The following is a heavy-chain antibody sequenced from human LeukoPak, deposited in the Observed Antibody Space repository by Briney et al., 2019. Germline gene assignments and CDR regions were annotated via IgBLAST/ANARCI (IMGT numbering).Heavy chain of an antibody. CDR3: AREGTLNGAGDGTFDI. D-gene: IGHD7-27*01. V-gene: IGHV3-21*01. J-gene: IGHJ3*02. CDR1: GFTFSTYN. Sequence: PGGSLRLSCAASGFTFSTYNMNWVRQAPGKGLEWVSAISSSSSYIYYADSVKGRFTISRDNAKNSLYLQMNSLRAEDTAVYYCAREGTLNGAGDGTFDIWGQGTMVTVSS. CDR2: ISSSSSYI.